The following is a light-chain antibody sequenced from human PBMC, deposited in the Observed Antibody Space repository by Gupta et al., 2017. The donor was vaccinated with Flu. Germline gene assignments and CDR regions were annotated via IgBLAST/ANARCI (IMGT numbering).Light chain of an antibody. V-gene: IGKV3-11*01. CDR1: HSVRTY. CDR3: QHRSNWFS. Sequence: PRESATLPFMASHSVRTYLAWNQQKPGPPPRLLVYDSSRGSTVIPARFSGSGSGTFFTLSISILEPDVFAVYYCQHRSNWFSFGGGTKVEIK. CDR2: DSS. J-gene: IGKJ4*01.